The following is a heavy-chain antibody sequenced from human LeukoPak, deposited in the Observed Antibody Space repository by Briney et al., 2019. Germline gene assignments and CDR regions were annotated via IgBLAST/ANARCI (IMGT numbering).Heavy chain of an antibody. CDR1: GFTFDDYG. Sequence: GGSLRLSCAASGFTFDDYGMSWVRQAPGKGLEWVSGINWNGGSTGYADSVKGRFTISRDNAKNSLYLQMNSLRAEDTAVYYCARDANHYYGSSGYCDYWGQGTLVTVSS. D-gene: IGHD3-22*01. CDR3: ARDANHYYGSSGYCDY. CDR2: INWNGGST. V-gene: IGHV3-20*04. J-gene: IGHJ4*02.